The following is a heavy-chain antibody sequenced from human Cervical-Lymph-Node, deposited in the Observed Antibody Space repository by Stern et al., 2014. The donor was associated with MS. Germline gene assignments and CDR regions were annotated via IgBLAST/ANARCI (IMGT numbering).Heavy chain of an antibody. V-gene: IGHV1-24*01. J-gene: IGHJ2*01. CDR1: GYTLTELS. Sequence: QVQLVKSGAEVKKPGASVKVSCKVSGYTLTELSMHWVRQAPGKGLEWLGGFDPEDGETIYAQKFQGRVTMTEDTSTDTAYMELSSLRSEDTAVYYCAGMVRDDWYFDLWGRGTLVTVSS. CDR3: AGMVRDDWYFDL. CDR2: FDPEDGET. D-gene: IGHD3-10*01.